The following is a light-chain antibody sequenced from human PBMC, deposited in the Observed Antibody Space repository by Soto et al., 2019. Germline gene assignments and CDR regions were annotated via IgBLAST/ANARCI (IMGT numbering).Light chain of an antibody. Sequence: AIRMTQSPSSLSASTGDRVTITCRASQGISSYLAWYQQKPGKAPKLLIYAASTLQSGVPSRFSGCGSGTDFTLTISYLQSEDFATYYCQQYYSYPRAFGQGTKVEIK. CDR1: QGISSY. J-gene: IGKJ1*01. CDR3: QQYYSYPRA. V-gene: IGKV1-8*01. CDR2: AAS.